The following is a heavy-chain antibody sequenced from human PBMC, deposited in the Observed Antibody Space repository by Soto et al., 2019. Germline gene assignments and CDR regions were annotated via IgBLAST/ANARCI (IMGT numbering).Heavy chain of an antibody. CDR2: IIPRSATS. V-gene: IGHV1-69*01. CDR3: AREGLVLVPTTVNSDYYYYAMDV. D-gene: IGHD2-2*01. J-gene: IGHJ6*02. Sequence: PGQGLEWMGGIIPRSATSNYAQKFQGRVTITADESTNTAYMELSSLRSEDTAVYYCAREGLVLVPTTVNSDYYYYAMDVWGQETTVTVSS.